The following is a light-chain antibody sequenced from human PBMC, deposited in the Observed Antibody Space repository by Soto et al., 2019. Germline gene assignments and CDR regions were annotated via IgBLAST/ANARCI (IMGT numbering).Light chain of an antibody. CDR3: SSYTSSSTLV. CDR1: SSDVGYYNY. CDR2: DVR. V-gene: IGLV2-14*03. J-gene: IGLJ1*01. Sequence: QSALTQPASVSGSPGQSITFSCTGTSSDVGYYNYVSWYQQHPGKAPKLMIYDVRYRPSGVSDRFSGSKSGNTASLTLSGLQAEDEADYYCSSYTSSSTLVFGTGTKLTVL.